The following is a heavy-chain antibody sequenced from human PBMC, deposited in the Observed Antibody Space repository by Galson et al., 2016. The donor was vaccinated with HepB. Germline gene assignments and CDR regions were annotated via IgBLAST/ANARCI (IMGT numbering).Heavy chain of an antibody. CDR1: GVSISSGPYY. CDR3: AREETDPSGFPVAYFQY. V-gene: IGHV4-61*02. CDR2: IYTSGTT. Sequence: TLSLTCTVSGVSISSGPYYWTWIRQPAGRGLEWIGRIYTSGTTNYNPSLKGRVTMSVDRSKNQFSLKVISVTAADTAMYYCAREETDPSGFPVAYFQYWGQGSLVTVSS. J-gene: IGHJ1*01. D-gene: IGHD1-26*01.